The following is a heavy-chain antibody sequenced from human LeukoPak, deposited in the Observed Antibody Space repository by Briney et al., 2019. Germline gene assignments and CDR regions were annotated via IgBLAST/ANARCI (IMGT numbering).Heavy chain of an antibody. CDR2: IYSGGST. J-gene: IGHJ4*02. CDR1: GFTVSSNY. CDR3: AIEVLYYFDY. Sequence: GGSLRLFCAASGFTVSSNYMSWVRQAPGKGLEWVSVIYSGGSTYYADSVKGRLTISRDNSKNTLYLQMNSQRAEDTAVYYCAIEVLYYFDYWGQGTLVTVSS. V-gene: IGHV3-53*01.